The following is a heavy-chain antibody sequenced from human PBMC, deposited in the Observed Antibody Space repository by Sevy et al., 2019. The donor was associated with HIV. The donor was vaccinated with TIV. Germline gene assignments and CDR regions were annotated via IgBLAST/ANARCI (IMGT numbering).Heavy chain of an antibody. D-gene: IGHD6-13*01. Sequence: SDTLSLTCTVSGGSISSSSYYWGWIRQPPGKGLEWIGSIYYSGSTYYNPSLKSRVTISVDTSKNQFSLKLSSVTAADTAVYYCARRIAAAGTRQYAFDIWGQGTMVTVSS. J-gene: IGHJ3*02. CDR1: GGSISSSSYY. V-gene: IGHV4-39*01. CDR2: IYYSGST. CDR3: ARRIAAAGTRQYAFDI.